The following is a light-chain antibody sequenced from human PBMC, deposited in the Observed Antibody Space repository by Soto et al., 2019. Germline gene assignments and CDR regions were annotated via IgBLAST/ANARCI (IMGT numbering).Light chain of an antibody. Sequence: QSVLTQPASVSGSPGQSITISCTGTSSDVGGYNYVSWYQRHPGKAPKLMIYEVTNRPSGVSNRFSGSKSGNTASLTISGLQAEDEADYYCTSYTSSSTLVLGGGTQLTVL. CDR1: SSDVGGYNY. V-gene: IGLV2-14*01. CDR3: TSYTSSSTLV. J-gene: IGLJ7*01. CDR2: EVT.